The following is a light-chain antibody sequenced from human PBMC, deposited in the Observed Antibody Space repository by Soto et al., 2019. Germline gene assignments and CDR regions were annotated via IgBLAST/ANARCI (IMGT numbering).Light chain of an antibody. CDR1: SSDVGGYNY. Sequence: QSALTQPASVSGSPGQSVTISCTGTSSDVGGYNYVSWYQQHPDKAPKLMIYEVSNRPSGGSNRFSGAKSGNTASLTISGLQADDEADYYCSSYAGSSTPVFGGGTKLTVL. J-gene: IGLJ3*02. CDR2: EVS. V-gene: IGLV2-14*01. CDR3: SSYAGSSTPV.